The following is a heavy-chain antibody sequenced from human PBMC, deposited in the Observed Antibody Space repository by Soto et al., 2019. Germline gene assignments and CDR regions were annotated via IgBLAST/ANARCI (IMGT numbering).Heavy chain of an antibody. Sequence: EVQLVESGGGLVKPGGSLRLSCAASGFTFSSYSMNWVRQAPGKGLEWVSSISSSSSYIYYADSVKGRFTISRDNAKNSLYLQMNSLRAEDTAVYYCARERFGATTLLEYWGQGTLVNVSS. CDR3: ARERFGATTLLEY. CDR2: ISSSSSYI. CDR1: GFTFSSYS. J-gene: IGHJ4*02. D-gene: IGHD5-12*01. V-gene: IGHV3-21*01.